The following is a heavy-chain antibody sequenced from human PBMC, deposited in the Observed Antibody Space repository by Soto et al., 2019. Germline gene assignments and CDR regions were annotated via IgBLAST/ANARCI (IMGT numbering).Heavy chain of an antibody. CDR3: AREEHYYDSSGYYRASRQYWYFDL. CDR2: INAGNGNT. V-gene: IGHV1-3*01. J-gene: IGHJ2*01. Sequence: XSVKVSCKASGYTFTSYAMHWVRQAPGQRLEWMGWINAGNGNTKYSQKFQGRVTITRDTSASTAYMELSSLRSEDTAVYYCAREEHYYDSSGYYRASRQYWYFDLWGRGTLVTVSS. CDR1: GYTFTSYA. D-gene: IGHD3-22*01.